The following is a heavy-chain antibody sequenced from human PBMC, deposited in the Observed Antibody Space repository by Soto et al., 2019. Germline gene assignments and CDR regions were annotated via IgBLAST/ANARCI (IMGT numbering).Heavy chain of an antibody. J-gene: IGHJ6*02. CDR1: GFTFSSYW. Sequence: PGGSLRLSCAASGFTFSSYWMSWVRQAPGKGLEWVANIKQDGSEKYYVDSVKGRFTISRDNAKNSLYPQMNSLRAEDTAVYYCAREGIAAAGPQAADYYYGMDVWGQGTTVTVSS. CDR2: IKQDGSEK. V-gene: IGHV3-7*01. CDR3: AREGIAAAGPQAADYYYGMDV. D-gene: IGHD6-13*01.